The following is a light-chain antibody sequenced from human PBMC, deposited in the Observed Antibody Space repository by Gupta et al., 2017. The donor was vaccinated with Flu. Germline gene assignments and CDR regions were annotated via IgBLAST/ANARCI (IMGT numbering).Light chain of an antibody. J-gene: IGKJ1*01. CDR2: TAS. CDR3: QQYDTYPRT. Sequence: DIQMTQSPSSLSASIGDRVIITCRASQGIRKYLAWFQQKPGKAPKSLIYTASNLQSGVPSRFSGSGSGTEFTLTINNLHPEDFATYYFQQYDTYPRTFGQWTKVEIK. V-gene: IGKV1-16*01. CDR1: QGIRKY.